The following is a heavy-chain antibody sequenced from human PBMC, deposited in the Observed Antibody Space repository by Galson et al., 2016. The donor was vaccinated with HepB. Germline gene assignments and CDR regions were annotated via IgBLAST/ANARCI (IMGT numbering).Heavy chain of an antibody. CDR2: ISAYNGNT. D-gene: IGHD4-11*01. J-gene: IGHJ6*02. V-gene: IGHV1-18*01. CDR1: GYTFTSYG. CDR3: AREEGYSNYVGYYYYGMDV. Sequence: SVKVSCKASGYTFTSYGISWVRQAPGQGLEWMGWISAYNGNTNYAQKVQGRVTMTTDTSTSTAYMELRSLRSDDTAVYYCAREEGYSNYVGYYYYGMDVWGQGTTVTVSS.